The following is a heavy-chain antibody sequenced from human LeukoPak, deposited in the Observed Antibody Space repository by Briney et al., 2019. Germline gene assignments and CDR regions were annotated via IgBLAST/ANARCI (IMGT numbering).Heavy chain of an antibody. CDR1: GFTFSSYA. CDR3: AKSPGSGLPHNWFDP. V-gene: IGHV3-23*01. Sequence: PEGSLRLSCAASGFTFSSYAMSWVRQAPGKGLEWVSAISGSGGSTYYADSVKGRFTISRDNSKNTLHLQMNSLRAEDTAVYYCAKSPGSGLPHNWFDPWGQGTLVTVSS. CDR2: ISGSGGST. J-gene: IGHJ5*02. D-gene: IGHD2-15*01.